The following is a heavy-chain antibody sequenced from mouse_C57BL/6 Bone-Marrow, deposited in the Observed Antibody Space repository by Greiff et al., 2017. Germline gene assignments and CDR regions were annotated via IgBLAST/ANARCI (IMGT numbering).Heavy chain of an antibody. CDR1: GYTFTSYG. Sequence: QVKLLQSGAELARPGASVKLSCKASGYTFTSYGISWVKQRTGQGLEWIGAIYPRSGNTYYNEKFKGKATLTADKSYSTAYMQLRSLTADDSAVYFCARGVLLWDDWGQGTTLTVSS. J-gene: IGHJ2*01. CDR3: ARGVLLWDD. V-gene: IGHV1-81*01. D-gene: IGHD2-1*01. CDR2: IYPRSGNT.